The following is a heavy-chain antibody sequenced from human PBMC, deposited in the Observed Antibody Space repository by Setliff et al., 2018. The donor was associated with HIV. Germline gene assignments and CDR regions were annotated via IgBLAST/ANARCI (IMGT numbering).Heavy chain of an antibody. CDR1: EYMILAYK. J-gene: IGHJ3*01. Sequence: ASVKVSCKATEYMILAYKMNWVRQAPGQGLEWIGRISPNNGAAEYAPKFQGRVIMTLDTSISTAYLEIPRLTSDDAAVYYCARPRVFDSFGVWGQGTMVTVSS. V-gene: IGHV1-2*06. CDR2: ISPNNGAA. CDR3: ARPRVFDSFGV.